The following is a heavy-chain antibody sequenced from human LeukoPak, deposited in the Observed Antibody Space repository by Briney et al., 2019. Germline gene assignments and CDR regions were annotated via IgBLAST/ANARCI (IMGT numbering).Heavy chain of an antibody. J-gene: IGHJ4*02. V-gene: IGHV3-23*01. CDR3: AKDHIFGVVILLFDY. CDR2: ISGSGGST. Sequence: GGSLRLSCAASGFTSSNYAMSWVRQAPGKGLEWVSAISGSGGSTYYADSVKGRFTISRDNSKNTLYLQMNSLRAEDTAVYYCAKDHIFGVVILLFDYWGQGTLVTVSS. CDR1: GFTSSNYA. D-gene: IGHD3-3*02.